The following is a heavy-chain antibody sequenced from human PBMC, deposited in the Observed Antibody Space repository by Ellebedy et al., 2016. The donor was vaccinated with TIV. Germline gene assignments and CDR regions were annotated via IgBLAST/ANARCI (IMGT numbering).Heavy chain of an antibody. Sequence: PGGSLRLSCAASGFTFSTYAMSWVRQAPGKGLEWVSGISGGSGSTYYVDSVKGRFTLSRDNSKNTLYLQMNSLRAEDTAVYYCAKDRRGYYGSGSYSTVGYYRDVWGKGTTVTVSS. CDR3: AKDRRGYYGSGSYSTVGYYRDV. D-gene: IGHD3-10*01. V-gene: IGHV3-23*01. CDR2: ISGGSGST. J-gene: IGHJ6*03. CDR1: GFTFSTYA.